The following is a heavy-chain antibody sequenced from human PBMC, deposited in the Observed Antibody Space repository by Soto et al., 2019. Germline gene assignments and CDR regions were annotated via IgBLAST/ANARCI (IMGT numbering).Heavy chain of an antibody. V-gene: IGHV5-51*01. J-gene: IGHJ6*02. CDR2: IYPDESDT. D-gene: IGHD5-12*01. Sequence: GGSLKISCKVSGYSLTQYLIGWVRQMPGKGLEWMAIIYPDESDTRYSPSFQGQVTISADKSISTAYLQWSSLKASDTAMYYCVRMGFSGGGYLSYYYYGMDIWGQGTTVTVS. CDR3: VRMGFSGGGYLSYYYYGMDI. CDR1: GYSLTQYL.